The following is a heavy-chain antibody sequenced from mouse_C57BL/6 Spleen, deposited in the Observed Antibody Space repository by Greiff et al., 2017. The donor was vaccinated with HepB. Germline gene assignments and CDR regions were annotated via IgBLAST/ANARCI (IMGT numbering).Heavy chain of an antibody. CDR3: SRWHYYGSSLYAMDY. J-gene: IGHJ4*01. Sequence: VQLQQPGAELVKPGASVKLSCKASGYTFTSYWMHWVKQRPGQGLEWIGMIHPNSGSTNYNEKFKSKATLTVDKSSSTAYMQLSSLTSEDSAVYYCSRWHYYGSSLYAMDYWGQGTSVTVSS. CDR2: IHPNSGST. CDR1: GYTFTSYW. D-gene: IGHD1-1*01. V-gene: IGHV1-64*01.